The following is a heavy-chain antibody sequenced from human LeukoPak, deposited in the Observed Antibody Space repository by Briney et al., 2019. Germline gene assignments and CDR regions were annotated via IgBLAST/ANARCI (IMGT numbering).Heavy chain of an antibody. V-gene: IGHV4-4*07. CDR1: GGSVSSYY. D-gene: IGHD3-22*01. J-gene: IGHJ6*02. CDR3: ASTSSEWLLRRSGMDV. Sequence: SETLSLTCTVSGGSVSSYYWNWIRQPAGEELEWIGRIYSSGSTNYSPSLKSRVTMSVDTSKNQFSLRLSSVTAADAAVYYCASTSSEWLLRRSGMDVWGQGTTVTVSS. CDR2: IYSSGST.